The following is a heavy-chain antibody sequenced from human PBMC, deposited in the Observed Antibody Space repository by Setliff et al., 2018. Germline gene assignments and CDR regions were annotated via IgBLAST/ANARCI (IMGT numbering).Heavy chain of an antibody. D-gene: IGHD3-22*01. J-gene: IGHJ4*02. Sequence: SVKVSCKASGGTFSSYAISWVRQAPGQGLEWMGGIIPIFGTANYAQKFQGRVTITTDESTSTAYMELSSLRSEDTAVYYCARDLGYYDSSGYYEGWGQGTLVTVS. CDR2: IIPIFGTA. V-gene: IGHV1-69*05. CDR3: ARDLGYYDSSGYYEG. CDR1: GGTFSSYA.